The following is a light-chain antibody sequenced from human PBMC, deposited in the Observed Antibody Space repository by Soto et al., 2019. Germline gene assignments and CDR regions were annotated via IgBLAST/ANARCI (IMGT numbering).Light chain of an antibody. CDR3: QQYNNWPFT. Sequence: EIVMTQSPATLSVSPGERATLSCRASQSVSSNLAWYQQKPGQAPRLLIYGASTRATGIPARFSGSRSGTEFTLTISSLQSEDFAVYYCQQYNNWPFTFGGGTKVEI. CDR2: GAS. V-gene: IGKV3-15*01. CDR1: QSVSSN. J-gene: IGKJ4*01.